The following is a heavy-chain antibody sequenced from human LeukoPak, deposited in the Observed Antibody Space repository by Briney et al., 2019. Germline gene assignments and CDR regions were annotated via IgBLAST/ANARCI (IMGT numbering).Heavy chain of an antibody. V-gene: IGHV4-34*01. CDR2: INHSGST. CDR3: ASPPYSSGWYG. Sequence: SETLSLTCAVYGGSFSGYYWSWIRQPPGKGLEWIGEINHSGSTNYNPSLKSRVTISVDTSKNQFSLKLSSVTAADTAVYYCASPPYSSGWYGWGQGTLVTVSS. J-gene: IGHJ4*02. CDR1: GGSFSGYY. D-gene: IGHD6-19*01.